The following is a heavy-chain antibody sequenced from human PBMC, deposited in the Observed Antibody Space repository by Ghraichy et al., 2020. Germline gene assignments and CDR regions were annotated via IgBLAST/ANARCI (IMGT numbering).Heavy chain of an antibody. D-gene: IGHD1-26*01. Sequence: GESLRLSCAASGFTFSTYPMSWVRQAPGKGLDWVSAISGSGGTIVYADSVNGRFTISRDNSKNTLYLQMNSLRAEDTAVYYCAKQALVGTTPARYVDFWGQGTLVTVSS. CDR1: GFTFSTYP. J-gene: IGHJ4*02. V-gene: IGHV3-23*01. CDR2: ISGSGGTI. CDR3: AKQALVGTTPARYVDF.